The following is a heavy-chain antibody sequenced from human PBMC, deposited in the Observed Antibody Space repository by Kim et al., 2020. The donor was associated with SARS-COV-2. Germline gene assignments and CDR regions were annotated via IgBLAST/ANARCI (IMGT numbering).Heavy chain of an antibody. CDR3: ARGKISTAMAQVPYYYYYYGMDV. J-gene: IGHJ6*02. D-gene: IGHD5-18*01. V-gene: IGHV4-34*01. CDR2: INHSGST. Sequence: SETLSLTCAVYGGSFSGYYWSWIRQPPGKGLEWIGEINHSGSTNYNPSLKSRVTISVDTSKNQFSLKLSSVTAADTAVYYCARGKISTAMAQVPYYYYYYGMDVWGQGTTVTVSS. CDR1: GGSFSGYY.